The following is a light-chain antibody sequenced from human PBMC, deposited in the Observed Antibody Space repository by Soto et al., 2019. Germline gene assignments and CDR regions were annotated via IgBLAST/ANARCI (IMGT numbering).Light chain of an antibody. J-gene: IGKJ3*01. CDR2: GAS. V-gene: IGKV3-20*01. CDR1: QSVSRNY. CDR3: QQYGTSPPFT. Sequence: EIVLTQFPGTLSMSPGERATLFCRAGQSVSRNYLAWYQQKPGQPPRLLIYGASSRATGIPDRFSGSGSGTDFTLTISRLEPEDFAVYYCQQYGTSPPFTYGPGTKVDIK.